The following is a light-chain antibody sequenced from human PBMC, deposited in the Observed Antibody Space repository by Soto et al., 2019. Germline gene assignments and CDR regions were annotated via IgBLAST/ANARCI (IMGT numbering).Light chain of an antibody. V-gene: IGKV3-15*01. CDR1: QSVRSK. CDR2: DAS. Sequence: EIVMTQSPGTLSVSPGERVTLSCRASQSVRSKLVWYQRKPGQSPRLLIYDASTRATGMPGRFSGSGSGRDFTLAITSLEPEDFAVYYCHQNYDLPWTFGQGTKLEMK. J-gene: IGKJ2*02. CDR3: HQNYDLPWT.